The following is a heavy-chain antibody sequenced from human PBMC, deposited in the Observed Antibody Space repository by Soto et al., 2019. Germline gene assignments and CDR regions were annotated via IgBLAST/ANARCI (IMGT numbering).Heavy chain of an antibody. J-gene: IGHJ6*02. D-gene: IGHD1-20*01. CDR1: HFDFNIYA. V-gene: IGHV3-23*01. CDR3: ARDNWNGAYYGLDV. Sequence: EAQLLESGGGLVQPGESLTLSCVASHFDFNIYAMTWVRQAPGKGLEGVSSMSGSGSSIYYADSVKGRFTITRDKFKKTLYVQMTSLRAEDTAVYWGARDNWNGAYYGLDVWGQGPTVTVS. CDR2: MSGSGSSI.